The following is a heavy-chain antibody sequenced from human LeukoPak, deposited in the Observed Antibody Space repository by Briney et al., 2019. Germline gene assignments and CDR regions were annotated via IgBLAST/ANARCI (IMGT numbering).Heavy chain of an antibody. J-gene: IGHJ4*02. Sequence: KSSETLSLTCTVSGGSISSYYWSWIRQPPGKGLEWIGYIYYSGSTNYNPSLKSRVTISVDTSKNQFSLKLSSVTAADTAVYYCARGARVYSYGHFDYWGQGTLVTVSS. D-gene: IGHD5-18*01. CDR3: ARGARVYSYGHFDY. CDR1: GGSISSYY. CDR2: IYYSGST. V-gene: IGHV4-59*01.